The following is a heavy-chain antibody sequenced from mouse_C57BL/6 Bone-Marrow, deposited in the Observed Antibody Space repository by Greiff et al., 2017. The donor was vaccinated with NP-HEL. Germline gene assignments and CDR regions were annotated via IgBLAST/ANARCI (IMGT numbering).Heavy chain of an antibody. J-gene: IGHJ3*01. D-gene: IGHD2-3*01. Sequence: QVQLKESGAELVKPGASVKVSCKASGYTFTSYWMHWVKQRPGQGLEWIGRIHPSDSDTNYNQKFKGKATLTVDKSSSTAYMQLSSLTSEDSAVYYWAISYDGYYLAWFAYWGQGTLVTVSA. CDR2: IHPSDSDT. CDR1: GYTFTSYW. V-gene: IGHV1-74*01. CDR3: AISYDGYYLAWFAY.